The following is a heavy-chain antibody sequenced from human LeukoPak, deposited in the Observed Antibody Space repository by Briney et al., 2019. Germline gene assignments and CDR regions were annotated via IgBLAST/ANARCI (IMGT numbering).Heavy chain of an antibody. CDR3: AKLVEMATIPLDY. D-gene: IGHD5-24*01. Sequence: GGSLRLSCAASGFTFSTYTMSWVRQAPGKGLEWVSSISSSSSYIYYADSVKGRFTISRDNAKNSLYLQMNSLRAEDTAVYYCAKLVEMATIPLDYWGQGTLVTVSS. J-gene: IGHJ4*02. CDR1: GFTFSTYT. CDR2: ISSSSSYI. V-gene: IGHV3-21*01.